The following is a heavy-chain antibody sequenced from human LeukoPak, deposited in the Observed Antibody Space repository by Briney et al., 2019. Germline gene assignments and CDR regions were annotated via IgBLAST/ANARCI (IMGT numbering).Heavy chain of an antibody. V-gene: IGHV4-39*07. D-gene: IGHD4-17*01. CDR1: GGSISSSSYY. Sequence: PSETLSLTCTVSGGSISSSSYYWGWIRQPPGKGLEWIGSIYYSGSTYYNPSLKSRVTISVDTSKNQFSLKLSSATAADTAVYYCARDFPDYGYNYYYYIDVWGKGTTVTVSS. J-gene: IGHJ6*03. CDR2: IYYSGST. CDR3: ARDFPDYGYNYYYYIDV.